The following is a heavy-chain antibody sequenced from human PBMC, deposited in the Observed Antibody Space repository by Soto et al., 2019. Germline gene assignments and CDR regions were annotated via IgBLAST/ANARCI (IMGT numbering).Heavy chain of an antibody. Sequence: GGSLRLSCAASGFTFINAWMSWVRQAPGKGLEWVGRIKSKTDGGTTDYAAPAKGRFTISRDDSKNTLYLQMNSLKTEDTAVYYCQGHYHSYRLDVWRQGTKVSLS. V-gene: IGHV3-15*01. CDR2: IKSKTDGGTT. CDR3: QGHYHSYRLDV. CDR1: GFTFINAW. J-gene: IGHJ6*02.